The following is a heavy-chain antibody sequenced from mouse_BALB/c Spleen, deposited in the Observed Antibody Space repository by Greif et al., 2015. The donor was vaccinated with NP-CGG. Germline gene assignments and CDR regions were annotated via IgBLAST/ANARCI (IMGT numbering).Heavy chain of an antibody. Sequence: VKLMESGPGLVAPSQSLSITCTVSGFSLTSYSVHWVRQPPGKGLEWLGVIWAGGSTNYNSALMSRLNISKDNSKSQVFLKMNSLQTDDTAMYYCAGDDAYWGQGTLVTVSA. CDR1: GFSLTSYS. V-gene: IGHV2-9*02. CDR3: AGDDAY. J-gene: IGHJ3*01. CDR2: IWAGGST.